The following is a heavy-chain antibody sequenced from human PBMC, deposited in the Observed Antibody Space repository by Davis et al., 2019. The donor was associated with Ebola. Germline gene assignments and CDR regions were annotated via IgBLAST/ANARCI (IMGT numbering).Heavy chain of an antibody. CDR1: GGSFSGYY. D-gene: IGHD2-2*02. Sequence: MPGGSLRLSCAVYGGSFSGYYWSWIRQPPGKGLEWIGEINHSGSTNYNPSLKSRVTISVDTSKDQFSLKLSSVTAADTAVYYCARNNVVVPTAIRGGWFDPWGQGTLVTVSS. CDR3: ARNNVVVPTAIRGGWFDP. J-gene: IGHJ5*02. CDR2: INHSGST. V-gene: IGHV4-34*01.